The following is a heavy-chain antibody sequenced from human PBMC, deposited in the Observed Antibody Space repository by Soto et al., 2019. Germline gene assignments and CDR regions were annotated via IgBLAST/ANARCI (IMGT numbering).Heavy chain of an antibody. V-gene: IGHV3-23*01. J-gene: IGHJ3*02. D-gene: IGHD4-17*01. CDR2: ISRSGDNT. Sequence: EVQLLESGGGLVQPGGSLRLSCAASGFTFSSCAMHWVRQAPGKGLEWVSSISRSGDNTYYADSVKGRFSISRDNSKNTLFLQMNSVRAEDTAVYFCANGNYGANDAFDIWGQGTMVTVSS. CDR3: ANGNYGANDAFDI. CDR1: GFTFSSCA.